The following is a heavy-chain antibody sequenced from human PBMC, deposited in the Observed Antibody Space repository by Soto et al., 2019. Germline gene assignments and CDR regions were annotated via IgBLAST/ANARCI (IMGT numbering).Heavy chain of an antibody. J-gene: IGHJ4*02. CDR2: IYNSGST. D-gene: IGHD3-10*01. Sequence: SETLSLTCTVSGGSVSSGSYYSSWIRQPPGKGLEWIGYIYNSGSTNYNPSLKSRVTISVDTSKNHFSLRMSSVTAADTAVYYCARESESGSYYFDYWGRGTLVTVS. V-gene: IGHV4-61*03. CDR1: GGSVSSGSYY. CDR3: ARESESGSYYFDY.